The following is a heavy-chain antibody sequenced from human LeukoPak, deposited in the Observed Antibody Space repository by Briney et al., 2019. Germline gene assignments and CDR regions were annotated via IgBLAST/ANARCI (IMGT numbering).Heavy chain of an antibody. D-gene: IGHD3-10*01. V-gene: IGHV4-4*07. CDR3: AREGTTMLRGVPLRYPGAFDV. J-gene: IGHJ3*01. CDR1: GGSISSYY. Sequence: SETLSLTCAVSGGSISSYYWSWIRQPAGTALEWIGRIYTGGTITYNPSLKSRVTMSVDTSKNQFSLKLSSVTAADTAVYYCAREGTTMLRGVPLRYPGAFDVWGQGTTVTVSS. CDR2: IYTGGTI.